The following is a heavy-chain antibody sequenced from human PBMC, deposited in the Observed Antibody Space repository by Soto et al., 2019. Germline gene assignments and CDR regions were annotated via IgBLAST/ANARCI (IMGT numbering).Heavy chain of an antibody. D-gene: IGHD3-10*01. CDR3: ATDDSVGLWYFVY. CDR1: GFTFSNVW. Sequence: GSLRLSCAASGFTFSNVWMTWVRQAPGKGLEWVGRIKSKDDGGTTDYAAPVKGRFTISRDDSKNTLYLQMNSLKSEDAGVYFCATDDSVGLWYFVYWCRGTRVTDSS. J-gene: IGHJ4*02. CDR2: IKSKDDGGTT. V-gene: IGHV3-15*01.